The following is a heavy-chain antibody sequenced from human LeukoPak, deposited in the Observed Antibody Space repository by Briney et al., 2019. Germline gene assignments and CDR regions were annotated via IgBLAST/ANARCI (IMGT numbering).Heavy chain of an antibody. CDR3: AKGTKSDSSGYYYYYYYMDV. V-gene: IGHV3-30*02. J-gene: IGHJ6*03. D-gene: IGHD3-22*01. CDR2: IWYGGSNK. CDR1: GFTLSNYP. Sequence: GGSLRLSCAASGFTLSNYPMGWVRQAPGKGLEWVAVIWYGGSNKYYADSVKGRFTISRDNSKNTLYLQMNSLRAEDTAVYYCAKGTKSDSSGYYYYYYYMDVWGKGTTVTVSS.